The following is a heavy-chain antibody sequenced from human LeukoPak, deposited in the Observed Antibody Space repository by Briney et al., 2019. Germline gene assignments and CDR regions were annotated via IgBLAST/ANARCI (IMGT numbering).Heavy chain of an antibody. V-gene: IGHV3-30*04. J-gene: IGHJ4*02. CDR1: GFTFSSYA. CDR2: ISYDGSNK. CDR3: ARVARGGIVVVPAAMHY. Sequence: GGSLRLSCAASGFTFSSYAMHWVRQAPGKGLEWMAVISYDGSNKYYADSVKGRFTISRDNSKNTLYLQMNSLRAEDTAVYYCARVARGGIVVVPAAMHYWGQGTLVTVSS. D-gene: IGHD2-2*01.